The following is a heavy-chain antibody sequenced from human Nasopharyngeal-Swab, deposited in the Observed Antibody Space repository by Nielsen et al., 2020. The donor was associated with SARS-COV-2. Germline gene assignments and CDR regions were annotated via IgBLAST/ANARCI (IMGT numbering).Heavy chain of an antibody. J-gene: IGHJ4*02. Sequence: VRQAPGKGLEWVSAISGSGGSTYYADSVKGRFTISRDNSKNTLYLQMSSLRAEDTAVYYCAKPLYGDSPFDYWGQGTLVTVSS. CDR2: ISGSGGST. D-gene: IGHD4-17*01. CDR3: AKPLYGDSPFDY. V-gene: IGHV3-23*01.